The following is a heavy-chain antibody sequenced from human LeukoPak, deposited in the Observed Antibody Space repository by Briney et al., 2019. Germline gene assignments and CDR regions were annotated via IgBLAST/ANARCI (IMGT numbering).Heavy chain of an antibody. CDR2: LYHTGAT. D-gene: IGHD3-10*01. CDR3: VRDRGSATRALDY. Sequence: SETLPLTCNVSGYSMTSGYYWGWIRQPPGKGLEWIGSLYHTGATFYNPSLKSRLTISVDTSRNQFSLKLTSVTAADTAVYYRVRDRGSATRALDYWGQGMLVTVSS. J-gene: IGHJ4*02. CDR1: GYSMTSGYY. V-gene: IGHV4-38-2*02.